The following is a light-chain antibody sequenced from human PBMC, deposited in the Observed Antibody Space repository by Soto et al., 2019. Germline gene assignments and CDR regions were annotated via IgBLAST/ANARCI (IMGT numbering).Light chain of an antibody. Sequence: EIVLTQSPGTLSLSPGERAILSCRASQSVSSSYLAWYQQKPGQAPSLLIYGTSKRATGIPDRFSGSGSGTDFTLTIGRLEPEDYAVYYCQQYGSSPWTFGQGTKVEIK. CDR3: QQYGSSPWT. V-gene: IGKV3-20*01. J-gene: IGKJ1*01. CDR2: GTS. CDR1: QSVSSSY.